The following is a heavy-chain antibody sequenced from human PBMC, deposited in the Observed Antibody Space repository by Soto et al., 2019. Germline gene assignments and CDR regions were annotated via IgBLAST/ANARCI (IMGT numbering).Heavy chain of an antibody. CDR1: GYTLISRA. D-gene: IGHD2-15*01. J-gene: IGHJ4*02. CDR2: INPDNANT. Sequence: ASVKVSCKASGYTLISRALHWVRQAPGQRLEWMGWINPDNANTKYSQNFQGRVTFTRDTSATTAYMELSSLRSEDTAVYFCARDPGSGHYFDYWGQGTLVTVSS. V-gene: IGHV1-3*01. CDR3: ARDPGSGHYFDY.